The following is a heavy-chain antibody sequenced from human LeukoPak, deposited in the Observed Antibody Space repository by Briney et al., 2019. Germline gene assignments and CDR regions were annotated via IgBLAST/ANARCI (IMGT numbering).Heavy chain of an antibody. D-gene: IGHD6-19*01. CDR2: INHSGST. V-gene: IGHV4-34*01. CDR1: GGSFSGYY. CDR3: ARGAVAGSPDAFDI. Sequence: PSQTLSLTCAVYGGSFSGYYWSWIRQPPGKGLEWIGEINHSGSTNYNPSLKSRVTISVDTSKNQFSLKLSSVTAADTAVYYCARGAVAGSPDAFDIWGQGTMVTVSS. J-gene: IGHJ3*02.